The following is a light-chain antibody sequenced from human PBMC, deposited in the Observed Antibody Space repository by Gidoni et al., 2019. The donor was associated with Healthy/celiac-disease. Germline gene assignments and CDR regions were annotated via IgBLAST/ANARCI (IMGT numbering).Light chain of an antibody. CDR1: QSVFYSSNNKNY. CDR3: QQYYSTPLT. V-gene: IGKV4-1*01. J-gene: IGKJ4*01. Sequence: DTVMTQAPDSLAVSLAERATINCKSSQSVFYSSNNKNYLAWYQQKPGQPPKLLIYWASTRESGVPDRFSGSGSGTDFTLTISSLQAEDVAVYYCQQYYSTPLTFGGGTKVEIK. CDR2: WAS.